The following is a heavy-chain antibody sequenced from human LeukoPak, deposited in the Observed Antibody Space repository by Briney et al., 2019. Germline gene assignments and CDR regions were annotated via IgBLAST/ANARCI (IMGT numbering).Heavy chain of an antibody. Sequence: ASVKVSCKASGYTFTGYYMHRVRQAPGQGLEWMGWINPNSGGTNYAQKFQGRVTMTRDTSISTAYMELSRLRSDDTAVYYCARDPYSSSWYPRSYYYYGMDVWGQGTTVTVPS. V-gene: IGHV1-2*02. D-gene: IGHD6-13*01. CDR2: INPNSGGT. CDR1: GYTFTGYY. CDR3: ARDPYSSSWYPRSYYYYGMDV. J-gene: IGHJ6*02.